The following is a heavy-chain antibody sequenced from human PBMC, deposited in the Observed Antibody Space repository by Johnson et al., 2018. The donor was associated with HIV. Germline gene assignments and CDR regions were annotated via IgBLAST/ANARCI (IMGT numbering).Heavy chain of an antibody. CDR1: GFTFSSYA. J-gene: IGHJ3*02. V-gene: IGHV3-66*01. CDR3: ARDRRYYDSSGYYHDAFDI. D-gene: IGHD3-22*01. Sequence: VQLVESGGGVVQPGRSLRLSCAASGFTFSSYAMHWVRQAPGKGLECGSGIYSGGRTYYADSVEGRFTISRDNSKNTLYLQMNSLRAEDTAVYFCARDRRYYDSSGYYHDAFDIWGQGTMVTVSS. CDR2: IYSGGRT.